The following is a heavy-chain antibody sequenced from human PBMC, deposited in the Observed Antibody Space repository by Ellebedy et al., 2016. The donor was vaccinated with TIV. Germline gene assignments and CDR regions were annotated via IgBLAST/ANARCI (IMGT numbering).Heavy chain of an antibody. D-gene: IGHD2-2*01. V-gene: IGHV3-48*01. CDR2: IMSTGNTV. CDR1: GFTFSGSS. CDR3: AKSRTKLLIPGAIVDY. J-gene: IGHJ4*02. Sequence: GESLKISCAASGFTFSGSSMNWVRQAPGKGLEWISYIMSTGNTVHYADSVKGRSTISRDNSNNTLYLQIHSLRPDDTAVYYCAKSRTKLLIPGAIVDYWGQGSLVTVSS.